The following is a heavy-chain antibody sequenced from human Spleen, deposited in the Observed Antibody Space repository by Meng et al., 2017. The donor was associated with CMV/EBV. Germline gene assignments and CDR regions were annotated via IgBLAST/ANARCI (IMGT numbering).Heavy chain of an antibody. J-gene: IGHJ4*02. V-gene: IGHV4-31*03. CDR3: ARMRGSGSEDY. D-gene: IGHD3-10*01. CDR1: GGPIKNPNYY. CDR2: SYYTGA. Sequence: LRLSCTVSGGPIKNPNYYWSWNRHQLGKGLEWLGYSYYTGAYYNPSLASRIFISLDSSSNRYSLTLRAVTAADTALYFCARMRGSGSEDYWGPGTLVTVSS.